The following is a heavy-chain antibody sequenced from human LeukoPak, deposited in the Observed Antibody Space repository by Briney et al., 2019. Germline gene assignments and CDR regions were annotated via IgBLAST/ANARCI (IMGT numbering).Heavy chain of an antibody. CDR1: GYTFTSYA. D-gene: IGHD5-18*01. V-gene: IGHV1-3*01. CDR3: ARDFEYSYGYYFDY. Sequence: ASVKVSCKASGYTFTSYAMHWVRQAPGQRLEWMGWINAGNGNTKYSQKFQGRVTITRDTSASTAYMELSSLRSEDTAVYYCARDFEYSYGYYFDYWGQGTLVTVSS. CDR2: INAGNGNT. J-gene: IGHJ4*02.